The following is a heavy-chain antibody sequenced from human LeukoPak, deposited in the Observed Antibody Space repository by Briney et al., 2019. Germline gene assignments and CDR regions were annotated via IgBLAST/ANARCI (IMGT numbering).Heavy chain of an antibody. CDR2: IYPGDSDT. V-gene: IGHV5-51*01. CDR1: GYSFTSYW. CDR3: ARGPWDIVVVPAAIRGYSSSWYFDY. D-gene: IGHD2-2*02. J-gene: IGHJ4*02. Sequence: LGESLKISCKGSGYSFTSYWIGWVRQMPGKGLEWMGIIYPGDSDTRYSPSFQGQVTISADKSISTAYLQWSSLKASDTAMYYCARGPWDIVVVPAAIRGYSSSWYFDYWGQGTLVTVSS.